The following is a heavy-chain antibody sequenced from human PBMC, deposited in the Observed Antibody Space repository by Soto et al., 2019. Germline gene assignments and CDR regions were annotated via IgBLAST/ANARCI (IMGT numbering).Heavy chain of an antibody. CDR2: ISWNSGSI. CDR3: AKEIELDYYYMDV. D-gene: IGHD6-6*01. V-gene: IGHV3-9*01. J-gene: IGHJ6*03. CDR1: GFTFDDYA. Sequence: GGSLRLSCAASGFTFDDYAMHWVRQAPGKGLEWVSGISWNSGSIGYADSVKGRFTISRDNAKNSLYLQMNSLRAEDTALYYCAKEIELDYYYMDVWGKGTTVTVSS.